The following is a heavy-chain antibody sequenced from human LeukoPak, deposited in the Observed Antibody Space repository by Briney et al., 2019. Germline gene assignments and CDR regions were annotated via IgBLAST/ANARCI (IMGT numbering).Heavy chain of an antibody. CDR2: INPSGGST. D-gene: IGHD5-18*01. J-gene: IGHJ6*02. Sequence: ASVKVSCKASGYTFTSHYMHWVRQAPGQGLEWMGIINPSGGSTSYAQKFQGRVTMTRDTSTSTVFMELSSLRSEDTAVYYCARGVDTTRGLWLYGMDVWGQGTTVTVSS. V-gene: IGHV1-46*01. CDR3: ARGVDTTRGLWLYGMDV. CDR1: GYTFTSHY.